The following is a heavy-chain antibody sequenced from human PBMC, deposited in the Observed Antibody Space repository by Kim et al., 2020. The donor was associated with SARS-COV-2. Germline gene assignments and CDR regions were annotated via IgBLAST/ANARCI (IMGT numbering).Heavy chain of an antibody. CDR1: GFIFRHYW. CDR2: ISSDGSFT. CDR3: AHFGFDLLLSL. V-gene: IGHV3-74*01. D-gene: IGHD3-9*01. J-gene: IGHJ4*02. Sequence: GGSLRLSCEGSGFIFRHYWMHWVRQAPGKGLVWVSRISSDGSFTGYADSVKGRFTISRDNAKNTLYLQMNSLRADDTAVYYCAHFGFDLLLSLCGQGTLVTVSS.